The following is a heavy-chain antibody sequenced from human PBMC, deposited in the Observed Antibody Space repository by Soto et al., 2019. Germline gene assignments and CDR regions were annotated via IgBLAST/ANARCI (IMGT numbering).Heavy chain of an antibody. V-gene: IGHV3-33*01. J-gene: IGHJ4*02. CDR1: GFTFSSYG. D-gene: IGHD6-13*01. CDR2: IWYDGSNK. CDR3: ARDQLQQQLDWFDY. Sequence: GGSLRLSCAASGFTFSSYGMHWVRQAPGKGLEWVAVIWYDGSNKYYADSVKGRFTISRDNSKNTLYLQMNSLRAEDTAVYYCARDQLQQQLDWFDYWGQGTLVTVSS.